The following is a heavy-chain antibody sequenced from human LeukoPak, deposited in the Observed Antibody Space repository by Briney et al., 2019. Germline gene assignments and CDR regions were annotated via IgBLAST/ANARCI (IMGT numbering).Heavy chain of an antibody. CDR1: GFTFSSYE. J-gene: IGHJ4*02. Sequence: GGSLRLSCAASGFTFSSYEMNWVRQAPGKGLEWVSYISSSGSTIYYADSVKGRFTISRDNSKNTLYLQMNSLRSEDTAVYYCASSGHAYNSRHFDSWGQGTLVTVSS. D-gene: IGHD5-24*01. CDR3: ASSGHAYNSRHFDS. CDR2: ISSSGSTI. V-gene: IGHV3-48*03.